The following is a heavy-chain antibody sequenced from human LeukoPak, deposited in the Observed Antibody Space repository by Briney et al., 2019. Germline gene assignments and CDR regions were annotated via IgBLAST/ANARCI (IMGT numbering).Heavy chain of an antibody. Sequence: GGSLRLSCAASGFTFSTYWMHWVRQAPGKGLVWVSRFNSDGSSTYYADSVKGRFTISRDNSKNTLYLQMNSLRAEDTAVYYCARDPYVLRYFDWLENYFDYWGQGTLVTVSS. D-gene: IGHD3-9*01. V-gene: IGHV3-74*01. CDR2: FNSDGSST. CDR3: ARDPYVLRYFDWLENYFDY. CDR1: GFTFSTYW. J-gene: IGHJ4*02.